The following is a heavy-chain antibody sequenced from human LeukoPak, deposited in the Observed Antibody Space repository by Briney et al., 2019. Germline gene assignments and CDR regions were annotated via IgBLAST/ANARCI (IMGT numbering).Heavy chain of an antibody. CDR1: GFTVSSNY. Sequence: SGGSLRLSCAASGFTVSSNYMSWVRQAPGKGLEWVSVIYSGGSTYYAGSVKGRFTISRDNSKNTLYLQMNSLRAEDTAVYYCARVRLLWFGELDAFDIWGQGTMVTVSS. J-gene: IGHJ3*02. CDR2: IYSGGST. V-gene: IGHV3-53*01. CDR3: ARVRLLWFGELDAFDI. D-gene: IGHD3-10*01.